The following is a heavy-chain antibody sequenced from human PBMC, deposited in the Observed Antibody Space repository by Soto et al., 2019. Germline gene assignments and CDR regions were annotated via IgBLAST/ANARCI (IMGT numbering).Heavy chain of an antibody. CDR3: AHRVGLQGNWNGGYFDF. CDR2: IYWDDDK. CDR1: GFSLATSGVG. J-gene: IGHJ4*02. D-gene: IGHD1-1*01. V-gene: IGHV2-5*02. Sequence: QVTLEESGPTRVKPTQTLTLTCTFSGFSLATSGVGVGWVRQPPGKALERLALIYWDDDKRYSPSLRSRLTLTKDTSRNQVVLTMTNMDTVDTATYYCAHRVGLQGNWNGGYFDFWGQGALVTVSS.